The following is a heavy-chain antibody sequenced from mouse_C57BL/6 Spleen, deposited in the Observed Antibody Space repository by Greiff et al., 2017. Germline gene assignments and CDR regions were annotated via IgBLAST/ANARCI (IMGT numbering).Heavy chain of an antibody. CDR1: GYAFSSDC. CDR3: ARRSTIVSTVAMED. D-gene: IGHD2-5*01. CDR2: IYPGDGDT. J-gene: IGHJ4*01. Sequence: VQLQQSGAELVKPGASVKISCKASGYAFSSDCMNWVKQRPGQGLEWIGQIYPGDGDTNYNGKFKGKATLTADTSSSTAYMQLSSLTSEDSAVYFGARRSTIVSTVAMEDRGKGPSVT. V-gene: IGHV1-80*01.